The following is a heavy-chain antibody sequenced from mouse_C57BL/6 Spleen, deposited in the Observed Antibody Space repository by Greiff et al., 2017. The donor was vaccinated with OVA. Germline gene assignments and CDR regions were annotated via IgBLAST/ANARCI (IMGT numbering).Heavy chain of an antibody. CDR3: AVITTVVEWYFDV. V-gene: IGHV1-81*01. CDR1: GYTFTSYG. D-gene: IGHD1-1*01. CDR2: IYPRSGNT. J-gene: IGHJ1*03. Sequence: QVQLQQSGAELARPGASVKLSCKASGYTFTSYGISWVKQRTGQGLEWIGEIYPRSGNTYYNEKFKGKATLTADKSSSTAYMELRSLTSEDSAVYFCAVITTVVEWYFDVWGTGTTVTVSS.